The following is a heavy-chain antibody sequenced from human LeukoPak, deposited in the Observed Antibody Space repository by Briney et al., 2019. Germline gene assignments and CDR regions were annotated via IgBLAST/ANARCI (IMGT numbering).Heavy chain of an antibody. CDR3: ARCSPGDSSNFYAVLQY. D-gene: IGHD3-22*01. CDR1: GYTFTGYY. Sequence: ASVKVSCKASGYTFTGYYMHWVRQAPGQGLEWLGGIIPVLGTTTYAQKFQAKVTMTADKSTNTAYLEISSLTSDDTAVYYCARCSPGDSSNFYAVLQYWGQGTQVTVST. CDR2: IIPVLGTT. V-gene: IGHV1-69*10. J-gene: IGHJ4*02.